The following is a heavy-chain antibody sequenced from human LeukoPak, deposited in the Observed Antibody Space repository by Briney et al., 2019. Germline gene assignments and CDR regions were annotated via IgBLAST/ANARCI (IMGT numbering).Heavy chain of an antibody. J-gene: IGHJ4*02. D-gene: IGHD5-18*01. V-gene: IGHV4-39*01. CDR2: IYYSGST. CDR3: ARHKAPGYSYGSGIDY. CDR1: GGSISSSSYY. Sequence: SGTLSLTCTVSGGSISSSSYYWGWIRQPPGKGLEWIGSIYYSGSTYYNPSLKSRVTISVDTSKNQFSLKLSSVTAADTAVYYCARHKAPGYSYGSGIDYWGQGTLVTVSS.